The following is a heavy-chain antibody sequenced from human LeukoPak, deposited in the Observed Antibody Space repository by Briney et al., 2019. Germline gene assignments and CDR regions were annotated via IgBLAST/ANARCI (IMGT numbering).Heavy chain of an antibody. J-gene: IGHJ4*02. CDR3: ASGGYSGYDYEYYFDY. V-gene: IGHV1-2*02. D-gene: IGHD5-12*01. CDR2: INPNSGGT. CDR1: GYTFTGYY. Sequence: ASVKVSCKASGYTFTGYYMHWVRQAPGQGLEWMGWINPNSGGTNYAQKFQGRVTMTRDTSINTAYMELSRLRSDDTAVYYCASGGYSGYDYEYYFDYWGQGALVTVSS.